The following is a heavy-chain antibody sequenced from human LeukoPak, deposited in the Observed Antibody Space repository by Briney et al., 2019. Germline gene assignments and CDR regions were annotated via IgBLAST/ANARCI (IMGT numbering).Heavy chain of an antibody. Sequence: PGGSLRLSCAAPGFSFSSYGMNWVRQAPGKGLEWVSGISGRGDTYYADSVKGRFTVSRDNSKNTLYLQMNSLRAEDTAVYYCAKELHWGQGTLVTASS. J-gene: IGHJ4*02. D-gene: IGHD2-15*01. CDR3: AKELH. CDR2: ISGRGDT. CDR1: GFSFSSYG. V-gene: IGHV3-23*01.